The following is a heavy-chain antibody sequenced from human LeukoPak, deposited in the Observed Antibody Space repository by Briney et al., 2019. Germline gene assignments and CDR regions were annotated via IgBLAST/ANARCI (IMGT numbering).Heavy chain of an antibody. CDR2: IIPIFGTA. CDR1: GGTFSSYA. J-gene: IGHJ4*02. V-gene: IGHV1-69*13. CDR3: ATDYGDRSNFDC. Sequence: ASVKVSCKASGGTFSSYAISWVRQAPGQGLEWMGGIIPIFGTANYAQKFQGRVTIPADESTSTAYMELSSLRSEDTAVYYCATDYGDRSNFDCWGQGTLVTVSS. D-gene: IGHD4-17*01.